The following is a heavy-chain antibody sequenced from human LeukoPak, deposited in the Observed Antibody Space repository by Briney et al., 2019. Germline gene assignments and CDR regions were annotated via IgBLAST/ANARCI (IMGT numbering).Heavy chain of an antibody. J-gene: IGHJ4*02. CDR3: ARGRVRFLEWLLSYYFDY. V-gene: IGHV5-51*01. D-gene: IGHD3-3*01. CDR2: IYPGDFDT. Sequence: GESLKISCKGSGYSFTTYWIAWVRQMPGKGLELMGIIYPGDFDTRYSPSFQGQVTISADKSISTAYLQWSSLKASDTAMYYCARGRVRFLEWLLSYYFDYWGQGTLVTVSS. CDR1: GYSFTTYW.